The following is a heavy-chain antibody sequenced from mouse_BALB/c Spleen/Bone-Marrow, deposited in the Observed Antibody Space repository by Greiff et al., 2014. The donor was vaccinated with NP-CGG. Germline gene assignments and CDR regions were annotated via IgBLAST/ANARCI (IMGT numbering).Heavy chain of an antibody. J-gene: IGHJ2*01. CDR2: LNPSNGHT. Sequence: VQLQESGAELLKPGTSVKLSCKASGYTFTRYWMHWVKQRPGQGLGWIGELNPSNGHTNYNGKFKSKATVTVDKSSSTAYMQLSSLTSEDSAVYYCARMITTRGFDYWGQGTTLTVSS. CDR3: ARMITTRGFDY. V-gene: IGHV1S81*02. CDR1: GYTFTRYW. D-gene: IGHD2-4*01.